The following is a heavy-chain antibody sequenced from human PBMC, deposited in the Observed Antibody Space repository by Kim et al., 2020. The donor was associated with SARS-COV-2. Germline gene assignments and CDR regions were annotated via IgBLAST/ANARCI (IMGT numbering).Heavy chain of an antibody. CDR3: ARGASSCSGGSCYSGYFDY. J-gene: IGHJ4*02. CDR2: INHSGST. D-gene: IGHD2-15*01. CDR1: GGCFSGYY. Sequence: SETLSLTCAVYGGCFSGYYWSWIRQPPGKGLEWIGEINHSGSTNYNPSLKSRFTISVDTSKNQFSLKMSSVTAAYTAVYYCARGASSCSGGSCYSGYFDYWGQGTLVTVSS. V-gene: IGHV4-34*01.